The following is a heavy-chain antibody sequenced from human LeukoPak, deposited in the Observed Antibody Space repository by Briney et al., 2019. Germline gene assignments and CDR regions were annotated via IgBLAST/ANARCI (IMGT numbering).Heavy chain of an antibody. D-gene: IGHD6-19*01. J-gene: IGHJ5*02. Sequence: GASVKVSCKASGGTFSSYAISWVRQAPGQGLEWMGGIIPIFGTANYAQKFQGRVTITADKSTSTAYMELSSLRSDDTAVYYCARTAVAGNPDWFDPWGQGTLVTVSS. CDR1: GGTFSSYA. V-gene: IGHV1-69*06. CDR2: IIPIFGTA. CDR3: ARTAVAGNPDWFDP.